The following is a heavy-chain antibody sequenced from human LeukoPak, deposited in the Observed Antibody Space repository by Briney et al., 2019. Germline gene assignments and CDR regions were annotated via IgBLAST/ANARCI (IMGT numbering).Heavy chain of an antibody. CDR2: ISYDGSNK. CDR1: GFTFSSYG. J-gene: IGHJ4*02. CDR3: ARGDYGDYGRDYFDY. D-gene: IGHD4-17*01. Sequence: GGSLRLSCAASGFTFSSYGMHWVRQAPGKGLEWVAVISYDGSNKYYADSVKGRFTISRDNSKNTLYLQMNSLRAEDTAVYYCARGDYGDYGRDYFDYWGQGTLVTVSS. V-gene: IGHV3-30*03.